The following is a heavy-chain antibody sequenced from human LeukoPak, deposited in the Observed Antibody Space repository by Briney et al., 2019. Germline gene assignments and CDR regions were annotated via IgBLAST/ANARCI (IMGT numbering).Heavy chain of an antibody. Sequence: GGSLRLSCAASGFTFSTYTMNWVRQAPGKGLEWVSSISTGSSYIYYADSVRGRFTISRDNSESTLYLQMNSLRAEDTAVYYCARGGSYFDYWGQGTLVTVSS. D-gene: IGHD3-16*01. CDR2: ISTGSSYI. CDR3: ARGGSYFDY. CDR1: GFTFSTYT. V-gene: IGHV3-21*01. J-gene: IGHJ4*02.